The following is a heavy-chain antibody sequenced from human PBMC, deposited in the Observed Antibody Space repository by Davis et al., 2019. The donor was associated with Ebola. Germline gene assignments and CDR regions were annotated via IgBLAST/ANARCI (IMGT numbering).Heavy chain of an antibody. Sequence: AASVKVSCKASGYTFTSYYMHWVRQAPGQGLEWMGIINPSGGSTSYAQKFQGRVTITADKSTSTAYMELSSLRSEDTAVYYCASTVVPSRGYYYGMDVWGQGTTVTVSS. D-gene: IGHD2-2*01. CDR2: INPSGGST. V-gene: IGHV1-46*01. J-gene: IGHJ6*02. CDR3: ASTVVPSRGYYYGMDV. CDR1: GYTFTSYY.